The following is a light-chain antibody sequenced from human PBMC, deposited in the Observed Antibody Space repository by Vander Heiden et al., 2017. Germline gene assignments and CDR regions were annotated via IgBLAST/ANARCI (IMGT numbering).Light chain of an antibody. J-gene: IGKJ2*01. CDR3: QQYNNWLYT. CDR1: QSVSSN. V-gene: IGKV3-15*01. CDR2: GAS. Sequence: EIVMTPSPATLSVSPGESATLSCRASQSVSSNLAWYQQKPGQAPRLLIYGASTRATGIPARFSGSGSGTEFTLTISSLQSEDFAVYYCQQYNNWLYTFGQGTKLEIK.